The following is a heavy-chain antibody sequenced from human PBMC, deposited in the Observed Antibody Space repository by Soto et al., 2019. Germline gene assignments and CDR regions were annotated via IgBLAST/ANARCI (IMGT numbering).Heavy chain of an antibody. Sequence: GGSLRLSCAASGFTFSSYWMHWVRQAPGKGLVWVSRINSDGSSTSYADSVKGRFTISRDNAKNTLYLQMNSLRAEDTAVYYCARAPHCSGGSCKYYYYYYMAVWGKGTTVTVSS. J-gene: IGHJ6*03. CDR1: GFTFSSYW. V-gene: IGHV3-74*01. CDR2: INSDGSST. D-gene: IGHD2-15*01. CDR3: ARAPHCSGGSCKYYYYYYMAV.